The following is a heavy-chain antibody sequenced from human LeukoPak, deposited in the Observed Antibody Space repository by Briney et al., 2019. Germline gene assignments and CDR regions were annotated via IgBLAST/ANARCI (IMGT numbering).Heavy chain of an antibody. J-gene: IGHJ6*03. CDR1: GGSISGQY. Sequence: SETLSLTCTVSGGSISGQYWSWIRQPPGKGLEWIGYISYTGSTSYNPSLKSRVTISVDTSKNQFSLRLSSVTAADTAAYYCARTATVTQTDYYYYMDVWGKGTTVTVSS. V-gene: IGHV4-59*11. D-gene: IGHD4-11*01. CDR2: ISYTGST. CDR3: ARTATVTQTDYYYYMDV.